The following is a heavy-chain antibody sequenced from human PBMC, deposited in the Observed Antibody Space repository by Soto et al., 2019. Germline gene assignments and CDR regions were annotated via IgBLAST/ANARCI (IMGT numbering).Heavy chain of an antibody. V-gene: IGHV3-7*04. CDR3: ARGGRDLDY. CDR2: INHGGSEK. J-gene: IGHJ4*02. CDR1: GFDFSGFW. Sequence: VQVVESGGGLVQPGGSLRLSCEVSGFDFSGFWMNWVRQAPGKGLEWVANINHGGSEKNFEDSVKGRFTISRDNAKNSLYLQMNSLRAEDTAVYYCARGGRDLDYWGQGTLVTVSS. D-gene: IGHD2-21*02.